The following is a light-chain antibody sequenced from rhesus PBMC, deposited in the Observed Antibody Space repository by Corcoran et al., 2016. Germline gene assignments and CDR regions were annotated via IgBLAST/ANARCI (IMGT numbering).Light chain of an antibody. Sequence: DIQMTQSPSSLSASVGDRVTITCRASENVNKLLHWYQQKPGKAPKLLIYGASTLQSEVPSRFRGSGSGTYFTLTLSSLQPEDFATYYCQHCYTIPFTFGPGTKLDIQ. CDR1: ENVNKL. J-gene: IGKJ3*01. CDR2: GAS. CDR3: QHCYTIPFT. V-gene: IGKV1-74*01.